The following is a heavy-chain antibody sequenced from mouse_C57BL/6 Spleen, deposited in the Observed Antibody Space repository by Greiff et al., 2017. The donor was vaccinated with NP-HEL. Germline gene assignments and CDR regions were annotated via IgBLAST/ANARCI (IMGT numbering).Heavy chain of an antibody. CDR2: SRNKANDYTT. CDR1: GFTFSDFY. CDR3: ARDAGGYYPFDY. V-gene: IGHV7-1*01. D-gene: IGHD2-3*01. J-gene: IGHJ2*01. Sequence: EVQGVESGGGLVQSGRSLRLSCATSGFTFSDFYMEWVRQAPGKGLEWIAASRNKANDYTTEYSASVKGRFIVSRDTSQSVLYLQMNALRAEDTASYYCARDAGGYYPFDYWGQGTTLTVSS.